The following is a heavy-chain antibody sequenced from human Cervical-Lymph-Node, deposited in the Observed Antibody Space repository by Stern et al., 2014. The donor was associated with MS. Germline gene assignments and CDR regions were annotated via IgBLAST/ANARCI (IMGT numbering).Heavy chain of an antibody. Sequence: VQLVQSGGGVVQPGRSLRLSCAASGFTFSSYSMHWVRQAPGKGLEWGAVISYDGMYTYYGDSVKGRFTISRDNSKNTLYLQMNSLRAKDTAVYYCAKERTYDFWGGQFDYWGQGNLVTVSS. CDR1: GFTFSSYS. CDR2: ISYDGMYT. V-gene: IGHV3-30*04. J-gene: IGHJ4*02. CDR3: AKERTYDFWGGQFDY. D-gene: IGHD3/OR15-3a*01.